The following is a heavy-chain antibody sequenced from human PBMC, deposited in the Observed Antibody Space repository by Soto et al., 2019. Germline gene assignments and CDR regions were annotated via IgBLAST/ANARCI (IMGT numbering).Heavy chain of an antibody. CDR2: ITPMFGTP. J-gene: IGHJ4*02. Sequence: QVQLVQSGAEVKKPGSSVKVSCKASGGTFSRYTITWVRQAPGQGLEWMGGITPMFGTPNYAQKFQGRVTITADESTSTAYMELSSLRSEDTAMYYCARDGTLYDSSAYYYLYWGQVTLVTVSS. D-gene: IGHD3-22*01. V-gene: IGHV1-69*01. CDR1: GGTFSRYT. CDR3: ARDGTLYDSSAYYYLY.